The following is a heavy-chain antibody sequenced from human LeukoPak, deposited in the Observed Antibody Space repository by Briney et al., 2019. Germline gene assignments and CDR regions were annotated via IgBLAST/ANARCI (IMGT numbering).Heavy chain of an antibody. J-gene: IGHJ4*02. CDR3: AGGKRGNDY. CDR1: GGSVSDYY. Sequence: SETLSLTCTISGGSVSDYYWSWIRQSPGKGLEWIGYIYHTGSTSYSPSLKSRVTISADTSQNQFSLKLSSVTAADTAVYYCAGGKRGNDYWGKETRVTVSS. V-gene: IGHV4-59*02. D-gene: IGHD3-10*01. CDR2: IYHTGST.